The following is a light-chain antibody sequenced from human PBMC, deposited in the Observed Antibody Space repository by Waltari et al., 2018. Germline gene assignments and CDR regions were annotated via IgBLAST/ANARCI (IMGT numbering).Light chain of an antibody. Sequence: SFELTQPPSMSVSPGQTARITCSGDTFPKQFAYCYQQKAGQAPVLVIYKDKERPSGIPERFSGSSSGATVTLTISEVQAEDEADYYCQSADSIDSYVVFGGGTKLTVL. CDR3: QSADSIDSYVV. CDR2: KDK. J-gene: IGLJ2*01. CDR1: TFPKQF. V-gene: IGLV3-25*03.